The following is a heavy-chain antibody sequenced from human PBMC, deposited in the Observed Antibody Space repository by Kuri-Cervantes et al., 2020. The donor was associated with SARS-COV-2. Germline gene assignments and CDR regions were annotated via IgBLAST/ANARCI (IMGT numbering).Heavy chain of an antibody. CDR2: ISSSSSYT. J-gene: IGHJ4*02. D-gene: IGHD2-15*01. CDR3: ARDLNGWSDY. Sequence: GESLKISCAASGFTFSDYYMSWIRQAPGKGLEWVSYISSSSSYTNYADSVKGRFTISRDNAKNSLYLQMNSLRAEDTAVYYCARDLNGWSDYWGQGTLVTVSS. V-gene: IGHV3-11*05. CDR1: GFTFSDYY.